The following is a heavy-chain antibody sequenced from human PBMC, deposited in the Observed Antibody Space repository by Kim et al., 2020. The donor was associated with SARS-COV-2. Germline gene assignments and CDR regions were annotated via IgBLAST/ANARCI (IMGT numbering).Heavy chain of an antibody. Sequence: GGSLRLSCAASGFTFSSYSMNWVRQAPGKGLEWVSSISSSSSYIYYADSVKGRFTISRDNAKNSLYLQMNSLRAEDTAVYYCAREYYDFWSGYYYPLFGSDDYYYGMDVWGQGTTVTVSS. J-gene: IGHJ6*02. CDR2: ISSSSSYI. D-gene: IGHD3-3*01. V-gene: IGHV3-21*01. CDR1: GFTFSSYS. CDR3: AREYYDFWSGYYYPLFGSDDYYYGMDV.